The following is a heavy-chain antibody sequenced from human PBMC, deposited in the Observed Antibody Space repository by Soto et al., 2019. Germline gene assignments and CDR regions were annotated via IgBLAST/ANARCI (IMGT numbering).Heavy chain of an antibody. CDR1: GDSISSYSISVYY. J-gene: IGHJ4*02. CDR3: ARHVGNSPPGS. CDR2: ISYSGST. V-gene: IGHV4-59*08. Sequence: SETLSLTCTVSGDSISSYSISVYYWSWIRQPPGKGLEWLGYISYSGSTNYNPSLKSRVTISVDTSKNQFSLKLTSVTAADTAVYHCARHVGNSPPGSWGQGTLVTVSS. D-gene: IGHD1-26*01.